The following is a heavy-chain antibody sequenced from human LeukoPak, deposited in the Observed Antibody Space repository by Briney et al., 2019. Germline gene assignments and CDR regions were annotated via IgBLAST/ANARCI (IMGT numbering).Heavy chain of an antibody. Sequence: TSETLSLTCTVSGVSISSYYWSWIRQPAGKGLEWIGRIYTTGSTNFNPSLNGRVSISRDTTKNLFSLRLRSVTAADTAVYFCARGRVSSSTWYSTYYYYFYMDVWGKGTTVTVSS. CDR1: GVSISSYY. V-gene: IGHV4-4*07. D-gene: IGHD1-1*01. CDR2: IYTTGST. J-gene: IGHJ6*03. CDR3: ARGRVSSSTWYSTYYYYFYMDV.